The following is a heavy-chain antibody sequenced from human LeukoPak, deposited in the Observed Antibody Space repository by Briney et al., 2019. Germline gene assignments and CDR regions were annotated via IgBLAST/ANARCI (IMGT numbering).Heavy chain of an antibody. CDR2: INPNSGGT. J-gene: IGHJ6*03. Sequence: ASVKVSCKASGYTFTSYAMNWVRQAPGQGLEWMGWINPNSGGTNYAQKFQGRVTMTRDTSISTAYMELSRLRSDDTAVYYCARGGYYYGSGKVYYMDVWGKGTTVTVSS. V-gene: IGHV1-2*02. CDR3: ARGGYYYGSGKVYYMDV. D-gene: IGHD3-10*01. CDR1: GYTFTSYA.